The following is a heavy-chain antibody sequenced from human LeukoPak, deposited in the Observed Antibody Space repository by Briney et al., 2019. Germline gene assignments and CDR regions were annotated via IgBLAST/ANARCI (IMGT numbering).Heavy chain of an antibody. CDR3: STQWLVSDAFDI. CDR1: GGSFSGYY. D-gene: IGHD6-19*01. Sequence: SETLSLTCAVYGGSFSGYYWSWIRQPPGKGLEWIGEINHSGSTNYNPSLKSRVTISVDTSKNQFSLKLSSVTAADTAVYYCSTQWLVSDAFDIWGQGTMVTVSP. V-gene: IGHV4-34*01. J-gene: IGHJ3*02. CDR2: INHSGST.